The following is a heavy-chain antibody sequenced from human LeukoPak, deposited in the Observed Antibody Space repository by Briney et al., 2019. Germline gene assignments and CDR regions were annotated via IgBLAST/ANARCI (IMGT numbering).Heavy chain of an antibody. V-gene: IGHV3-7*04. Sequence: GGSLSLSCAASGFTFSSYWMSWVRQAPGKGLEWVANIKQDGSEKYYVDSVKGRFTISRDNAKNSLYLQMNSLRAEDTAVYYCARDKPYYYYYGMDVWGQGTTVTVSS. CDR3: ARDKPYYYYYGMDV. J-gene: IGHJ6*02. CDR2: IKQDGSEK. CDR1: GFTFSSYW.